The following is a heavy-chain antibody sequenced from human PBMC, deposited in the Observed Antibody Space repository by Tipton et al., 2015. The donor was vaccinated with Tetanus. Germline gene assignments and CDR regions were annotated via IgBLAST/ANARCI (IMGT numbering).Heavy chain of an antibody. Sequence: TLSLTCTVSRGSINSGTFYWDWIRQPPGKGLEWIGNIYYNGNTLENPSLKGRVTLPLDKSKNQFSLNLTSVTAADTAVYYCARSADNWFDPWGQGIVVTVSS. CDR1: RGSINSGTFY. V-gene: IGHV4-39*01. CDR2: IYYNGNT. CDR3: ARSADNWFDP. J-gene: IGHJ5*02.